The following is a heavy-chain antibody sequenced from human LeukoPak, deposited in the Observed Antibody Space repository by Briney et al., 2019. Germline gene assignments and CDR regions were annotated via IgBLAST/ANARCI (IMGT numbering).Heavy chain of an antibody. CDR2: IRYDGSNK. CDR1: GFTFSSYG. Sequence: PGGSLRLSCAASGFTFSSYGMHWVRQAPGKGLEWVAFIRYDGSNKYYADSVKGRFTISRDNSKNTLYLQMNSLRAEDTAVYYCAKDGRDIVVVVAARYYYYMDVWGKGTTVTISS. J-gene: IGHJ6*03. CDR3: AKDGRDIVVVVAARYYYYMDV. D-gene: IGHD2-15*01. V-gene: IGHV3-30*02.